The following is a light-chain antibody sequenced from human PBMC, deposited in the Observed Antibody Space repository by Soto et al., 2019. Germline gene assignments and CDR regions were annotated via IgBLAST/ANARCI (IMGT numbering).Light chain of an antibody. Sequence: QSVLTQPPSASGTPGQRVTISCSGRNANIGNNFVCRYQQLPGTAPKLLIYSNDQRPSGVPDRFSGSKSGTSASLDISGLRSEDEADYYCVAWDDSLSGLVFGTGTKLTVL. CDR1: NANIGNNF. J-gene: IGLJ1*01. V-gene: IGLV1-47*02. CDR3: VAWDDSLSGLV. CDR2: SND.